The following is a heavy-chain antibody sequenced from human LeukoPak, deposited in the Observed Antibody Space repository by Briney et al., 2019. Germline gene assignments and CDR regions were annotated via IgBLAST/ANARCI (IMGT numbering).Heavy chain of an antibody. CDR3: AKSAVAGTGGSDYFDY. J-gene: IGHJ4*02. V-gene: IGHV3-23*01. D-gene: IGHD6-19*01. CDR2: ISGSGGST. CDR1: GFTFSSYA. Sequence: GGSLRLSCAASGFTFSSYAMSWVRQAPGKGLEWVSAISGSGGSTYYADSVKGRFTISRDNSKNTLYLQMNSLRAEDTAVYCCAKSAVAGTGGSDYFDYWGQGTLVTVSS.